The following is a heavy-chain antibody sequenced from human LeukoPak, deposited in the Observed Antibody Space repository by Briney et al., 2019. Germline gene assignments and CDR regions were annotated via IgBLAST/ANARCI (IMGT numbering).Heavy chain of an antibody. CDR2: ISAYNGNT. D-gene: IGHD6-19*01. CDR3: ARAQGIAVAKYYFDY. V-gene: IGHV1-18*04. CDR1: GYTFTGYY. J-gene: IGHJ4*02. Sequence: ASVKVSCKASGYTFTGYYMHWVRQAPGQGLEWMGWISAYNGNTNYAQKLQGRVTMTTDTSTSTAYMELRSLRSDDTAVYYCARAQGIAVAKYYFDYWGQGTLVTVSS.